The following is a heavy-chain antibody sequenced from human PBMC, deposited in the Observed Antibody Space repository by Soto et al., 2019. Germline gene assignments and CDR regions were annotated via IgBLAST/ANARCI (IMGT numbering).Heavy chain of an antibody. D-gene: IGHD4-17*01. V-gene: IGHV1-3*01. CDR2: INAAYGPK. Sequence: QVQLVQPGAEVEKPGASVKISCKAAGYTFTTYPIHWLRPAPGHRLEWMGWINAAYGPKKYSQNFQGRVTITTDTASTTVYMELNRLTSEDTATYYCARGSGRVTTYFDYWGGGTLVTVSS. CDR1: GYTFTTYP. CDR3: ARGSGRVTTYFDY. J-gene: IGHJ4*02.